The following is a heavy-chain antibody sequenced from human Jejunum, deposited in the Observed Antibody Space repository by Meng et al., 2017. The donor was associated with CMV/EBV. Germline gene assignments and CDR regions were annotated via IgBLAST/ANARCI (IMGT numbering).Heavy chain of an antibody. Sequence: IDSNTYYWGWIRQPPGKGLEWIGSIYYSGSTYYNPSLKSRVTISVDTSKNQFFLKLSSVTAADSAVYYCARASLINYGANSGWFDPWGQGTLVTVSS. CDR3: ARASLINYGANSGWFDP. V-gene: IGHV4-39*07. J-gene: IGHJ5*02. D-gene: IGHD4-23*01. CDR1: IDSNTYY. CDR2: IYYSGST.